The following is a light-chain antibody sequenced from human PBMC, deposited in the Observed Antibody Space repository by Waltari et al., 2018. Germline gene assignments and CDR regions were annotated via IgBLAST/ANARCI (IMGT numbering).Light chain of an antibody. CDR3: CSYAGSSTLDVV. CDR2: EVS. CDR1: SSDVGSYNL. J-gene: IGLJ2*01. Sequence: QSALTQPASVSGSPGQSITISCTGPSSDVGSYNLVSWYQQHPGKAPKLMIYEVSKRPSGVSNRFSGSKSGNTASLTISGLQAEDEADYYCCSYAGSSTLDVVFGGGTKLTVL. V-gene: IGLV2-23*02.